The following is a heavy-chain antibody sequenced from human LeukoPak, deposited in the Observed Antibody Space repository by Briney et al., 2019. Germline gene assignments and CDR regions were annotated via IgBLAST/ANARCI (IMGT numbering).Heavy chain of an antibody. CDR2: IYHSGST. CDR1: GFTFSSYAM. CDR3: ARVAREFDY. V-gene: IGHV4-4*02. D-gene: IGHD5-12*01. J-gene: IGHJ4*02. Sequence: ASLRLSCAASGFTFSSYAMSWVRQAPGKGLEWIGGIYHSGSTNYNPSLKSRVTISVDKSKNQFSLKLSSVTAADTAVYYCARVAREFDYWGQGTLVTVSS.